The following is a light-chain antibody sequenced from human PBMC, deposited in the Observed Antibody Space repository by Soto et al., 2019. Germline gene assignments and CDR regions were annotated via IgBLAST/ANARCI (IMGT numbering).Light chain of an antibody. Sequence: DIQMTQSPSTLAASVGDRGTITCRASQTISSWLAWYQQKPGKAPKLLIYDASGLQSGVPSRFSGSGSGTEFALTISSLQPDDFATYYCQQYNTYSWTFGPGTKVDIK. V-gene: IGKV1-5*01. CDR2: DAS. J-gene: IGKJ1*01. CDR3: QQYNTYSWT. CDR1: QTISSW.